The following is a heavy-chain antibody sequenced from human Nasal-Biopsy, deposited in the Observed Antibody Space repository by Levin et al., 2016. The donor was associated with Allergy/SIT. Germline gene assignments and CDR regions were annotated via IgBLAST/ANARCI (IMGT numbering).Heavy chain of an antibody. D-gene: IGHD5-12*01. CDR1: GFTFSSYS. CDR2: ISTSSIYI. J-gene: IGHJ4*02. CDR3: TRDRDSGYNRVFDY. Sequence: GGSLRLSCAASGFTFSSYSMNWVRQAPGKGLEWVSSISTSSIYIYYADSVKGRFTVSRDNAKNSLYLQMNSLRAEDTAVYYCTRDRDSGYNRVFDYWGQGTLVTVSS. V-gene: IGHV3-21*01.